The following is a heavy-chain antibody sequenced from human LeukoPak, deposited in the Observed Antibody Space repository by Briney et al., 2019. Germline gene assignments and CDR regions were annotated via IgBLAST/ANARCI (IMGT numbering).Heavy chain of an antibody. J-gene: IGHJ5*02. Sequence: SETLSLTCTVSGGSISSSSYYWGWIRQPPGKGLEWIGSIYYSGSTYYNPSLKSRVTISVDTSKNQFSLKLSSVTAADTAVYYCARGDMGGYCSGGSCYSHNWFDPWGQGTLVTVSS. CDR1: GGSISSSSYY. V-gene: IGHV4-39*07. CDR2: IYYSGST. CDR3: ARGDMGGYCSGGSCYSHNWFDP. D-gene: IGHD2-15*01.